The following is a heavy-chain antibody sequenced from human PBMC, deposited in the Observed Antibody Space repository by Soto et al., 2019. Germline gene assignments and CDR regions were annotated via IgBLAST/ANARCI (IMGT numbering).Heavy chain of an antibody. Sequence: QVQLVQSGAEVKKPGASVKVSCKASGYTFTSYGITWVRQAPGQGLELMGWISTYNDNADYTQRLQGRVTMTTDTSTSTADMELRSLTSDDTAVYYCARAPSSSWFAPWGKGTLVTVSS. D-gene: IGHD6-13*01. V-gene: IGHV1-18*01. CDR3: ARAPSSSWFAP. J-gene: IGHJ5*02. CDR1: GYTFTSYG. CDR2: ISTYNDNA.